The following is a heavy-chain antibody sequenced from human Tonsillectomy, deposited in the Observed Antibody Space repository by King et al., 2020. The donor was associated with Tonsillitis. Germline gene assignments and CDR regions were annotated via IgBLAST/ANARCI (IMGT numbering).Heavy chain of an antibody. D-gene: IGHD5-12*01. CDR2: IAYDASYE. J-gene: IGHJ2*01. CDR3: AKDGSGLSDWYYDF. Sequence: VQLVESGGGVVQPGRSLRLSCAASGFTFSNYGMHWVRQAPGKGLEWVALIAYDASYENYADSVKGRFAISRDNSKNTLYLEMNSLRVEDTAVYYCAKDGSGLSDWYYDFWGRGTLVTVSS. V-gene: IGHV3-30*18. CDR1: GFTFSNYG.